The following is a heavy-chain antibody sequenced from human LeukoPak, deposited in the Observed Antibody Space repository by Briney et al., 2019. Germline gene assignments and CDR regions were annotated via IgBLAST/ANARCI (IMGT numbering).Heavy chain of an antibody. Sequence: PGGSLRLSCAASGFTFSVYDMNWVRQAPGKGLEWVSSISGSGPYIYYADSLKGRFTISRDNGKNSLYLQTNSLRAEDTAVYYCARSMVRGVNFDYWGQGILVTVSS. J-gene: IGHJ4*02. CDR2: ISGSGPYI. CDR1: GFTFSVYD. V-gene: IGHV3-21*01. CDR3: ARSMVRGVNFDY. D-gene: IGHD3-10*01.